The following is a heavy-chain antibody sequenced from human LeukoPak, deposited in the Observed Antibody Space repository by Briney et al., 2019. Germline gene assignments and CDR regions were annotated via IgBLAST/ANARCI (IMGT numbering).Heavy chain of an antibody. CDR3: ARDPGYSAYATVMGNDVEI. Sequence: GGSLRLSCAASGFTVSTNYMSWVRQAPGKGLECVSIIYSGGSTYYADSVKGRFSISRDISQNTVYLQMNSLRAEDTAVYYCARDPGYSAYATVMGNDVEIWGQGTMVTVSS. CDR1: GFTVSTNY. CDR2: IYSGGST. D-gene: IGHD5-12*01. J-gene: IGHJ3*02. V-gene: IGHV3-66*01.